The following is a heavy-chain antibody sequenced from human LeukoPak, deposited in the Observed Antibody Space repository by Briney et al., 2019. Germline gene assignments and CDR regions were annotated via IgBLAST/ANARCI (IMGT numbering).Heavy chain of an antibody. CDR1: GGSISSYY. CDR3: ARERHGYCSSTSCAPDFDY. J-gene: IGHJ4*02. V-gene: IGHV4-59*01. Sequence: SETLSLTCTVSGGSISSYYWSWIRQPPGKGLEWIGYIYYSGSTNYNPSLKSRVTISVDTSKNQFSLKLSSVTAADTVVYYCARERHGYCSSTSCAPDFDYWGQGTLVTVSS. CDR2: IYYSGST. D-gene: IGHD2-2*01.